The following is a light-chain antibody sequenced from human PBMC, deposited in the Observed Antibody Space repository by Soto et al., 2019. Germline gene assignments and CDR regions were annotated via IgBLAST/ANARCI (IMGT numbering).Light chain of an antibody. Sequence: EIVMTQSPVTLSVSPGESATLSCRASQSIGNNLAWYQKKPGQAPGLLIYGAFTRATGIPARFRGSGSGTEFTLTISRLEPEDFAVYYCHQYGSSAWTFGQGTKVDIK. CDR3: HQYGSSAWT. CDR1: QSIGNN. V-gene: IGKV3D-15*01. CDR2: GAF. J-gene: IGKJ1*01.